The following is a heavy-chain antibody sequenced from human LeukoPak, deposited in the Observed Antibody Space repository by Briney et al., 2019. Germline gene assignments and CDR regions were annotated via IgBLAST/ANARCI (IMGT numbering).Heavy chain of an antibody. V-gene: IGHV3-66*02. D-gene: IGHD3-10*01. CDR3: ARDRAGTKAWVEFDP. Sequence: PGGSLRLSCAASGFTVSQNYMSWVRQAPGRGLEWVSLIYADGATQYEASVEGGFTISTDDNKDTVYLEMNSLRPEDTAVYYCARDRAGTKAWVEFDPWGQGTLVTVSS. CDR2: IYADGAT. J-gene: IGHJ5*02. CDR1: GFTVSQNY.